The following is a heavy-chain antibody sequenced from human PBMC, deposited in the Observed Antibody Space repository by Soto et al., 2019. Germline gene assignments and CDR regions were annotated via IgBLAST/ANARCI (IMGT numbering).Heavy chain of an antibody. Sequence: QVQLVESGGGVVQPGRSLRLSCAASGFTFSSYAMHWVRQAPGKGLEWVAVISYDGSNKYYADSMKGRFTISRDNSKNTLYLQMNSLRAEDTAVYYCARDYDFWSGYYKYYFDYWGQGTLVTVSS. D-gene: IGHD3-3*01. CDR3: ARDYDFWSGYYKYYFDY. J-gene: IGHJ4*02. CDR1: GFTFSSYA. V-gene: IGHV3-30-3*01. CDR2: ISYDGSNK.